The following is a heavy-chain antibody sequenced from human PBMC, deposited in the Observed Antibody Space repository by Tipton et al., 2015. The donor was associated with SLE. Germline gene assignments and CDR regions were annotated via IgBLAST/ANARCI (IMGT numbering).Heavy chain of an antibody. CDR1: GGSISSYY. Sequence: LRLSCTVSGGSISSYYWSWIRQPPGKGLEWIGYIYYSGSTNYNPSLKSRVTISVDTSKDQFSLKLSSVTAADTAVYYCARDFDYGDYGWFDPWGQGTLVTVSS. CDR2: IYYSGST. J-gene: IGHJ5*02. V-gene: IGHV4-59*01. D-gene: IGHD4-17*01. CDR3: ARDFDYGDYGWFDP.